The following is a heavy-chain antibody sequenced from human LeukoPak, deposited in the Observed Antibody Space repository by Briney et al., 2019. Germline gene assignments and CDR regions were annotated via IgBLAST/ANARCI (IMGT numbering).Heavy chain of an antibody. J-gene: IGHJ6*02. CDR2: IIPILGIA. CDR3: ARVDGSGSYYGYYYYCGMDV. Sequence: SVKVSCKASGGTFSSYAISWVRQAPGQGLEWMGRIIPILGIANYAQKFQGRVTITADKSTSTAYMELSSLRSEDTAVYYCARVDGSGSYYGYYYYCGMDVWGQGTTVTVSS. CDR1: GGTFSSYA. V-gene: IGHV1-69*04. D-gene: IGHD3-10*01.